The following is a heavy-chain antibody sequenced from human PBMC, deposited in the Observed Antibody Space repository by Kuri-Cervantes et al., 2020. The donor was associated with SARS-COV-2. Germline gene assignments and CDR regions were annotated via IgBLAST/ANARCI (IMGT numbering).Heavy chain of an antibody. CDR3: ARGRYDFWSGPAGGYPYGMDV. J-gene: IGHJ6*02. V-gene: IGHV1-69*06. CDR2: IIPIFGTA. CDR1: GYTFTSYG. Sequence: SVKVSCKASGYTFTSYGISWVRQAPGQGLEWMGGIIPIFGTANYVQKFQGRVTITADKSTSTAYMELSSLRSEDTAVYYCARGRYDFWSGPAGGYPYGMDVWGQGTTVTVSS. D-gene: IGHD3-3*01.